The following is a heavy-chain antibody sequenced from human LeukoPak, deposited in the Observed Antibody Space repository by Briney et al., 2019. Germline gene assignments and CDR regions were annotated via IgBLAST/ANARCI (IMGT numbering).Heavy chain of an antibody. CDR3: ARDKSDSSGYYLVHPSRYFDY. CDR2: IYSTGST. J-gene: IGHJ4*02. Sequence: KASETLSLTCTVSGGSISSYYWSWIRQTAGKGLEWIGRIYSTGSTNYNPSLKSRVTMSVDTSKKQFSLKLSSVTAADTAVYYCARDKSDSSGYYLVHPSRYFDYWGQGTLVTVSS. D-gene: IGHD3-22*01. V-gene: IGHV4-4*07. CDR1: GGSISSYY.